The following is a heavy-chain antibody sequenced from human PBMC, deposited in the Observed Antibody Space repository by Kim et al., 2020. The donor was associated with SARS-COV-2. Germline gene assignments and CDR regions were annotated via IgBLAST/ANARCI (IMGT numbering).Heavy chain of an antibody. CDR1: GGSFSGYY. V-gene: IGHV4-34*01. Sequence: SETLSLTCAVYGGSFSGYYWSWIRQPPGKGLEWIGEINHSGSTNYNPSLKSRVTISVDTSKNQFSLKLSSVTAADTAVYYCARFIVGASFYYLGQGTLV. CDR2: INHSGST. D-gene: IGHD1-26*01. CDR3: ARFIVGASFYY. J-gene: IGHJ4*02.